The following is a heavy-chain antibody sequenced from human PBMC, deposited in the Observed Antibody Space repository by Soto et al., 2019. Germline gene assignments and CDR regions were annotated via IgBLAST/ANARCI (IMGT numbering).Heavy chain of an antibody. CDR3: VRLLYSSTWEEYFHL. Sequence: PGESLKISCTGSGYSFTNYWIGWVRQMPGKGLEWMGIIYPKDSDTRYRPSFQGQVTMSVDKSISTAYLQWNSLKASDTATYYCVRLLYSSTWEEYFHLWGHGTLVTVSS. D-gene: IGHD6-13*01. V-gene: IGHV5-51*01. J-gene: IGHJ1*01. CDR2: IYPKDSDT. CDR1: GYSFTNYW.